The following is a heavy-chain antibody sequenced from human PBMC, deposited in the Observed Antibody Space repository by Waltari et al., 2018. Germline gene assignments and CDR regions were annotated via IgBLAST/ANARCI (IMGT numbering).Heavy chain of an antibody. CDR2: IKSKTDGGKT. V-gene: IGHV3-15*01. J-gene: IGHJ6*02. CDR3: TTDSTSWNRYYYYGMDV. Sequence: EVQLVESGGGLVKPGGSLRLSCAASGFTFSNAWMSWVRQAPGKGLEWVGRIKSKTDGGKTEYAAPGKGRFNISRDDSKNTLYLQMNSLKTEDTAVYYCTTDSTSWNRYYYYGMDVWGQGTTVTVSS. D-gene: IGHD1-1*01. CDR1: GFTFSNAW.